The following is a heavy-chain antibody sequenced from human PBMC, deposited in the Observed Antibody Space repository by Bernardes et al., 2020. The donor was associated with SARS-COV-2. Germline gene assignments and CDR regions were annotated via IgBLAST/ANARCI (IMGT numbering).Heavy chain of an antibody. CDR3: ARGQRWLQMGGVDS. V-gene: IGHV4-34*01. J-gene: IGHJ4*02. Sequence: SETLSLTCAVYGGSFSDYYWSWIRQPPGKGLEWIGEINHSGSTNYNPSLKSRVTISVDTSKKQFSLKLSSVTAADTAVYYCARGQRWLQMGGVDSWGQGTLVTVSS. CDR2: INHSGST. CDR1: GGSFSDYY. D-gene: IGHD5-12*01.